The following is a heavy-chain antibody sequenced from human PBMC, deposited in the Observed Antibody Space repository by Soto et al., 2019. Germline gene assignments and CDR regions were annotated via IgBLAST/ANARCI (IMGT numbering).Heavy chain of an antibody. Sequence: ASVKVSCKASGYTFTSYDINWVRQATGQGLEWMGWMNPNSGNTGYAQKFQGRVTMTRNTSISTAYMELSSLRSDVTAVYYCARVSIRNDAFDIWGQGTMVTVSS. J-gene: IGHJ3*02. D-gene: IGHD1-1*01. CDR2: MNPNSGNT. V-gene: IGHV1-8*01. CDR3: ARVSIRNDAFDI. CDR1: GYTFTSYD.